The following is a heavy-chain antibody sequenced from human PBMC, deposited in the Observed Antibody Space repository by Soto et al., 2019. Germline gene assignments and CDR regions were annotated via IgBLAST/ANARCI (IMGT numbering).Heavy chain of an antibody. D-gene: IGHD3-16*01. CDR1: GFTFSSYA. J-gene: IGHJ4*02. V-gene: IGHV3-23*01. Sequence: GGSLRLSCAASGFTFSSYAMSWVRQAPGKGLEWVSAISGSGGSTYYADSVKGRFTISRDNSKNTLYLQMNSLRAEDTAVFYCAKDPSGGGGGNSWGQGTLVTVSS. CDR2: ISGSGGST. CDR3: AKDPSGGGGGNS.